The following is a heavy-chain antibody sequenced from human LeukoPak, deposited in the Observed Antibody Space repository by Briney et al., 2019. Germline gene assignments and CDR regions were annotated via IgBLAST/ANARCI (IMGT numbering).Heavy chain of an antibody. D-gene: IGHD2-21*01. CDR2: IYSSGST. J-gene: IGHJ4*02. CDR3: ARDPNSAL. Sequence: SETLSLTCTVSGGXISSYYCSWIRQPAGKGLEWIGRIYSSGSTNYYYNPSLKSRVTMSVDTSKNQFSLKLSSVTAADTAVYYCARDPNSALWGQGTLVTVSS. V-gene: IGHV4-4*07. CDR1: GGXISSYY.